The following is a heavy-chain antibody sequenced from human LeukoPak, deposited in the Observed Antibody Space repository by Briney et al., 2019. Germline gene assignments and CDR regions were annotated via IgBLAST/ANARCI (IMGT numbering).Heavy chain of an antibody. CDR2: ISSFSGHI. CDR1: GYTFTSFG. Sequence: ASVKVSCKTSGYTFTSFGVSWVRQAPGQGLEWMGWISSFSGHINYAQNFQGRVTMTTDPSTRTVYMEVRSLRLDDTAVYYCASSSSWDLGPFDYWGQGTLVTVSS. V-gene: IGHV1-18*01. J-gene: IGHJ4*02. CDR3: ASSSSWDLGPFDY. D-gene: IGHD6-13*01.